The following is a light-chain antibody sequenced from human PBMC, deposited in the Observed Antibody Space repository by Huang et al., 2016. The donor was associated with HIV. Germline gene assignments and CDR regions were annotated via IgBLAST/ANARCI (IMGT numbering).Light chain of an antibody. CDR1: QRPSRSY. CDR3: QQYGSSPLT. CDR2: DAS. Sequence: ELVLTQSPATLSLSPGERATLSCGASQRPSRSYLAWYQQKPGLAPRLLISDASNSATGIPDRFSGSGSGTYFTLTISRLEPEDFAVYYCQQYGSSPLTFGGGTKVEIK. V-gene: IGKV3D-20*01. J-gene: IGKJ4*01.